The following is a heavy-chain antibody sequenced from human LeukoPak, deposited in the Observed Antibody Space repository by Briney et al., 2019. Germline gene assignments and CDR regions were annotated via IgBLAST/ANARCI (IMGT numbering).Heavy chain of an antibody. J-gene: IGHJ4*02. Sequence: SETLSLTCAVYGGSFSGYYWSWIRQPPGKGLEWIGEINHSGSTNYNPSLKSRVTISVDTSKNQFSLKLSSVTAADTAVYYCARGVAGPSVDYWGQGTLVTVSS. D-gene: IGHD6-19*01. CDR3: ARGVAGPSVDY. CDR2: INHSGST. V-gene: IGHV4-34*01. CDR1: GGSFSGYY.